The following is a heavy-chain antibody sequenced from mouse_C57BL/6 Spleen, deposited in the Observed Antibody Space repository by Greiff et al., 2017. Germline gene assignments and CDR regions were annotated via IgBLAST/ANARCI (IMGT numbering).Heavy chain of an antibody. CDR1: GYTFTSYW. J-gene: IGHJ2*01. CDR2: IHPSDSDT. Sequence: QVQLTQPGAELVKPGASVKVSCKASGYTFTSYWMHWVKQRPGQGLEWIGRIHPSDSDTNYNQKFKGKATLTVDNSSSTAYMQLSSLTSEDSAVYYCAIGGTTVVASFDYWGQGTTLTFSS. D-gene: IGHD1-1*01. V-gene: IGHV1-74*01. CDR3: AIGGTTVVASFDY.